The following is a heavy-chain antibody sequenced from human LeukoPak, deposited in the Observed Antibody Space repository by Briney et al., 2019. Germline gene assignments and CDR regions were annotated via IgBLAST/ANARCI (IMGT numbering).Heavy chain of an antibody. Sequence: ASVKVSCKASGVTFTGYYMHWVRQAPGQGLEWMGWINPNSGGTNYAQKFQGSVTMTRDTSVSTAYMELSRLTSDDTAVYYCARVPYSSGWYVIDYWGQGTLVTVSS. CDR2: INPNSGGT. CDR3: ARVPYSSGWYVIDY. V-gene: IGHV1-2*02. J-gene: IGHJ4*02. CDR1: GVTFTGYY. D-gene: IGHD6-19*01.